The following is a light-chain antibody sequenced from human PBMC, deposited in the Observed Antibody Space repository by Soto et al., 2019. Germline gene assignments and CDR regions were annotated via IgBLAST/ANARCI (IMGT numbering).Light chain of an antibody. CDR2: DAS. CDR1: QDINGD. CDR3: QHRSSWPRSWM. Sequence: EIVLTQSPATLSLSPGERATLSCRASQDINGDLAWYQQRHGQAPRLFIHDASKRATDIPPRFSGSGSGTDFALTIRSLEPEDFAFYYCQHRSSWPRSWMFGQGTKVEV. V-gene: IGKV3-11*01. J-gene: IGKJ1*01.